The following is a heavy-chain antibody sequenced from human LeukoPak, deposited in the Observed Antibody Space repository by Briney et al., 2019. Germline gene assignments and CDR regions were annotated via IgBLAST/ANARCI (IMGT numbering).Heavy chain of an antibody. J-gene: IGHJ4*02. CDR3: ARDAVGATRRDYFDY. V-gene: IGHV4-59*01. D-gene: IGHD1-26*01. CDR2: IYYSGST. Sequence: SETVSLTCTVSGGSISSSYWSWIRQPPGKGLEWIGYIYYSGSTNYNPSLKSRVTMSVDTSKNQFSLKLSSVTAADTAVYYCARDAVGATRRDYFDYWGQGTLVTVSS. CDR1: GGSISSSY.